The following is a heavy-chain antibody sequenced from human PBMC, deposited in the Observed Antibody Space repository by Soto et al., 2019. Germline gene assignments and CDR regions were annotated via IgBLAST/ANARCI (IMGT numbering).Heavy chain of an antibody. CDR2: VSGSGGST. V-gene: IGHV3-23*01. J-gene: IGHJ4*02. Sequence: EVQLLESGGGLVQPGGSLRLSCAASGFTFSSYAMSWVRQAPGKGLEWISAVSGSGGSTYYAYSVKGRFTISTDNSKDTLYLQMNNLRDEDTAVYYCAKPPDYNWNDYWGQGTLVTVSS. D-gene: IGHD1-20*01. CDR1: GFTFSSYA. CDR3: AKPPDYNWNDY.